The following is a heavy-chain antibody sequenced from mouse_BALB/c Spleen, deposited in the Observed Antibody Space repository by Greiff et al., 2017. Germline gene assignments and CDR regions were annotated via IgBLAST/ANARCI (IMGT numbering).Heavy chain of an antibody. CDR2: IWTGGGT. CDR3: VRVEDLLYYFDY. J-gene: IGHJ2*01. V-gene: IGHV2-9-2*01. CDR1: GFSLTSYD. Sequence: QVQLQQSGPGLVAPSQSLSITCTVSGFSLTSYDISWIRQPPGKGLEWLGVIWTGGGTNYNSAFMSRLSISKDNSKSQVFLKMNSLQTDDTAIYYCVRVEDLLYYFDYWGQGTTLTVSS.